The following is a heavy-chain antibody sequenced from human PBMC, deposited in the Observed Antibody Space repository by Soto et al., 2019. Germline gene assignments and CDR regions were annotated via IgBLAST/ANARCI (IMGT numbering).Heavy chain of an antibody. CDR2: IYSTGTT. CDR1: GFTVGNNY. Sequence: EVQLVESGGGLIQPGGSLKLSCAASGFTVGNNYMSWVRQAPGKGLEWVSLIYSTGTTKYADSVKGRFTVSRDNAKNTLYLQMNCLRGEDTPVYYCAKAGRGSGSHCNSFGYWGQGTLVTVSS. J-gene: IGHJ4*02. CDR3: AKAGRGSGSHCNSFGY. D-gene: IGHD3-10*01. V-gene: IGHV3-53*01.